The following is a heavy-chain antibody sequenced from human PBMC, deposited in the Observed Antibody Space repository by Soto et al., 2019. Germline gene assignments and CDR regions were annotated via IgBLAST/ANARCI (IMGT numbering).Heavy chain of an antibody. CDR3: ARTNAASGTSSFDY. D-gene: IGHD6-13*01. Sequence: PSETLSLTCAVSGGSVSSTYWWSWVRQPPGKGLEWIGEIYHSGSANYNPSLKSRVTISVDNSKNQFSLNLNSVTAADTAVYYWARTNAASGTSSFDYGGKETLVTVPS. V-gene: IGHV4-4*02. CDR2: IYHSGSA. J-gene: IGHJ4*02. CDR1: GGSVSSTYW.